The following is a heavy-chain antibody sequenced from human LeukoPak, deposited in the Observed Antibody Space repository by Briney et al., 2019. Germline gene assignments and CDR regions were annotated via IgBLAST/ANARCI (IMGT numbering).Heavy chain of an antibody. CDR3: ARGFIAVAGDDAFDI. J-gene: IGHJ3*02. D-gene: IGHD6-19*01. Sequence: ASVKVSCKASGYTFTSYDFNWVRQATGQGLEWMGWMNPNSGNTGYAQKFQGRVTMTRNTSISTAYMELSSLRSEDTAVYYCARGFIAVAGDDAFDIWGQGTMVTVSS. CDR1: GYTFTSYD. V-gene: IGHV1-8*01. CDR2: MNPNSGNT.